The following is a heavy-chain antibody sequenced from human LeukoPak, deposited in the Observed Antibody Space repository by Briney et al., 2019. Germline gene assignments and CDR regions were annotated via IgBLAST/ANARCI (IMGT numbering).Heavy chain of an antibody. CDR1: GGSFSGYY. CDR2: INHSGST. D-gene: IGHD6-19*01. J-gene: IGHJ4*02. CDR3: ARRTGVGLAATFDY. V-gene: IGHV4-34*01. Sequence: SETLSLTRAVYGGSFSGYYWRWIRQPPRKGLEWIGEINHSGSTKYTPSLKSRVTISVDTSKNQFSLKLTSVTAADTAVYYCARRTGVGLAATFDYWGLGTLVTVSS.